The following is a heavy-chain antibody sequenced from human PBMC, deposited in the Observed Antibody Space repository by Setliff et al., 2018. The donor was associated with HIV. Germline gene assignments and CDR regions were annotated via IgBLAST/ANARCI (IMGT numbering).Heavy chain of an antibody. CDR2: ISAYNGHT. CDR1: GYTFTSYG. Sequence: GASEKVSCKASGYTFTSYGISWVRQAPGLGLEWMGWISAYNGHTNYAQKLHGRVTMTTDTSTSTAYMELRSLRSDDTAVYYCARGYSSSWYNYWGQGTLVTVSS. J-gene: IGHJ4*02. V-gene: IGHV1-18*01. D-gene: IGHD6-13*01. CDR3: ARGYSSSWYNY.